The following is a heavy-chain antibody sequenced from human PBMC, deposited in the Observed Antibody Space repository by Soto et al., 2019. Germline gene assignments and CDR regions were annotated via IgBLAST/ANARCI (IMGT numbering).Heavy chain of an antibody. Sequence: SETLSLTCAVYGGSGGSFSGYYWSWIRQPPGKGLEWIGEINHSGSTNYNPSLKSRVTISVDTSKNQFSLKLSSVTAADTAVYYCARHNYCSSGYYHYYYVMDVWGQGTTVTVSS. CDR2: INHSGST. J-gene: IGHJ6*02. D-gene: IGHD3-22*01. V-gene: IGHV4-34*01. CDR1: GGSGGSFSGYY. CDR3: ARHNYCSSGYYHYYYVMDV.